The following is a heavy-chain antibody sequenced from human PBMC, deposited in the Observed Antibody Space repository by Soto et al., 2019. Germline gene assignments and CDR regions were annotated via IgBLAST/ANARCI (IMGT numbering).Heavy chain of an antibody. CDR3: ARDPVYCSSTSCYEGNYYGMDV. Sequence: ASVKVSCKASGYTFTSYYMHWVRQAPGQGLEWMGIINPSGGSTSYAQKFQGRVTMTRDTSTSTVYMELSSLRSEDTAVYYCARDPVYCSSTSCYEGNYYGMDVWGQGTTVTVSS. D-gene: IGHD2-2*01. V-gene: IGHV1-46*01. J-gene: IGHJ6*02. CDR2: INPSGGST. CDR1: GYTFTSYY.